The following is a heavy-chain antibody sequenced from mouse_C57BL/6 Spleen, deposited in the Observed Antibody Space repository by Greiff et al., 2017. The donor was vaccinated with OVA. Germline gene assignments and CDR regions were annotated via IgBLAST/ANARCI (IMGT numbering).Heavy chain of an antibody. J-gene: IGHJ1*03. V-gene: IGHV14-3*01. Sequence: VQLQQSVAELVRPGASVKLSCTASGFNIKNTYMHWVKQRPEQGLEWIGRIDPANGNTKYAPKFQGKATITADTSSNTAYLQLSSLTSEDTAIYYCARVAFTTVVATDWYFDVWGKGTTVTVSS. D-gene: IGHD1-1*01. CDR3: ARVAFTTVVATDWYFDV. CDR1: GFNIKNTY. CDR2: IDPANGNT.